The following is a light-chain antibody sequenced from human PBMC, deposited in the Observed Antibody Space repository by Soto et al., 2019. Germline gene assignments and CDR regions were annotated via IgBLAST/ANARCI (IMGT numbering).Light chain of an antibody. CDR3: QQRGNCPHLT. Sequence: EIVLTQSPATLSLSPGERATLSCRASQSVRTYLACYQQKPGQPPRLLIYGASNRATVIPARFSGSGSGTHFTLTISSLEPEDFAVYSCQQRGNCPHLTCGGGTKVEIK. J-gene: IGKJ4*01. V-gene: IGKV3-11*01. CDR2: GAS. CDR1: QSVRTY.